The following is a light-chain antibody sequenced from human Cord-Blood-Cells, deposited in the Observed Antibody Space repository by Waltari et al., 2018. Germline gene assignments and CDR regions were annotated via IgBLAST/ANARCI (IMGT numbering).Light chain of an antibody. J-gene: IGLJ2*01. CDR2: EGS. CDR1: SSDGGSYNL. CDR3: CSYAGSSTSV. Sequence: QSALTQPASVSGSPGQSLTISCTGTSSDGGSYNLVSWYQQHPGKAPKLMIYEGSKRPSGVSNRFSGSKSGNTASLTISGLQAEDEADYYCCSYAGSSTSVFGGGTKLTVL. V-gene: IGLV2-23*01.